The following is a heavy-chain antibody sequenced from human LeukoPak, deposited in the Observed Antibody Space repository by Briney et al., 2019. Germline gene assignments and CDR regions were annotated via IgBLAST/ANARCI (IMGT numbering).Heavy chain of an antibody. Sequence: PGGSLRLSCAASGFTFSTYDMHWVRQAPGKGLEWLAFIRYDGSYQYYADSVNGRFTISRDNSKNTLYLQMNSLRPEDTALYYCATPKADYYPFDYWGQGTLVTVSS. CDR2: IRYDGSYQ. CDR1: GFTFSTYD. V-gene: IGHV3-30*02. CDR3: ATPKADYYPFDY. J-gene: IGHJ4*02. D-gene: IGHD3-22*01.